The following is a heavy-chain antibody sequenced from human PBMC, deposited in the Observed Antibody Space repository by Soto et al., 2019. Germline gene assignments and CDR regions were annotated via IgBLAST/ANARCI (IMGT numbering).Heavy chain of an antibody. CDR2: LCSGGTT. D-gene: IGHD4-17*01. V-gene: IGHV3-53*01. J-gene: IGHJ3*02. CDR1: GFTVSSNY. Sequence: EVQLVESGGGLIQPGGSLRLSCAASGFTVSSNYMSWVRQAPGEVLEWVSVLCSGGTTYYADSVKGRFTISRDNSKNTLYLQMTSLRAEDTAVYYCARETVTSGGGAFDIWGQGTMVTVSS. CDR3: ARETVTSGGGAFDI.